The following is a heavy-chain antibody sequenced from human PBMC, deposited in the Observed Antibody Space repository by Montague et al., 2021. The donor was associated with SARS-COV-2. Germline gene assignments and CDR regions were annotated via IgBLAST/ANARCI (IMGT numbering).Heavy chain of an antibody. Sequence: SLRLSCAASGFTFSSFPLNLVRQAPGKGLEWVSGIDGSGTDTYYADSVKGPFTISRDNSKNTLYLQMNSLRADDTAVYYCAKLNWNYRDGCWGQGVLVTVSS. J-gene: IGHJ4*02. CDR1: GFTFSSFP. V-gene: IGHV3-23*01. CDR3: AKLNWNYRDGC. D-gene: IGHD1-7*01. CDR2: IDGSGTDT.